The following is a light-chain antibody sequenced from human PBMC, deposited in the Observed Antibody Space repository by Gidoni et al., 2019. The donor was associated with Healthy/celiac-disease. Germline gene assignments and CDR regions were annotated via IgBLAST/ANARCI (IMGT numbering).Light chain of an antibody. Sequence: EIVLTQSPATLSLSPGERATLSCRASQSVSSYLAWYQQKPGQAPRLLIYDASNRATGIPARFSGCGSGTDFTLTISSLEPEDFAVYYCQQRSNWLTFXGXTKVEIK. J-gene: IGKJ4*01. CDR3: QQRSNWLT. CDR2: DAS. V-gene: IGKV3-11*01. CDR1: QSVSSY.